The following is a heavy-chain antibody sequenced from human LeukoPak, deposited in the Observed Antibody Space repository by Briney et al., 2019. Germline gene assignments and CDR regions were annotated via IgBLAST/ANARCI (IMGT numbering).Heavy chain of an antibody. CDR3: ARGRRCTTTTCYLLSADWFDP. CDR2: IYTSECT. V-gene: IGHV4-4*07. D-gene: IGHD2-21*01. Sequence: SETLALPCSVPGASISIYHWTLIRQPAGQGLKWLGRIYTSECTNYNPSLKSRVTMSVDTSKNQFSLKLSSVTAADTAVYYCARGRRCTTTTCYLLSADWFDPWGQGTLVTVSS. J-gene: IGHJ5*02. CDR1: GASISIYH.